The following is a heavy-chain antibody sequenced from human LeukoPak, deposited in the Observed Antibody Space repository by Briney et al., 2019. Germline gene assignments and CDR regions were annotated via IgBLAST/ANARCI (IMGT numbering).Heavy chain of an antibody. CDR3: ARVQFLCSGGSWYLYYFDY. CDR1: GGSVSSGSYY. D-gene: IGHD2-15*01. J-gene: IGHJ4*02. CDR2: IYYSGGT. Sequence: SETLSLTCTVSGGSVSSGSYYWSWIRQPPGKGLEWIGYIYYSGGTNYNPSLKSRVTISVDTSKNQFSLKLSSVTAADTAVYYCARVQFLCSGGSWYLYYFDYWGQGTLVTVSS. V-gene: IGHV4-61*01.